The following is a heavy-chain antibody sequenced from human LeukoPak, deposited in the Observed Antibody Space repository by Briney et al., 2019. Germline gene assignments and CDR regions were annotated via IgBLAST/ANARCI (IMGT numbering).Heavy chain of an antibody. V-gene: IGHV3-9*01. CDR1: GFIFNNYA. J-gene: IGHJ4*02. Sequence: GGSLRLSCAGSGFIFNNYAMHWVRQPPGKGLEWVSGISWNSGSIDYADSVKGRFTISRDNAKNSLYLQMNSLRAEDTAFYYCAKDNRRHYTSGPNPDSLHWGQGALVTVSS. CDR3: AKDNRRHYTSGPNPDSLH. CDR2: ISWNSGSI. D-gene: IGHD6-19*01.